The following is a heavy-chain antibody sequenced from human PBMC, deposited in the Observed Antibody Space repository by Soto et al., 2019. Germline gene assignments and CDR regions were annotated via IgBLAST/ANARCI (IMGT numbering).Heavy chain of an antibody. CDR1: GYLFTGYY. J-gene: IGHJ6*02. V-gene: IGHV1-2*02. D-gene: IGHD6-19*01. CDR2: MNPKSGGT. CDR3: ARWAGSENYYAMDV. Sequence: ASVKVSCKASGYLFTGYYFQWVRQAPGQGLEWMGWMNPKSGGTNYAQKFQGRVTMTRDTSITTAYMELSRLTSDDTAVYYCARWAGSENYYAMDVWGQGTTVTVSS.